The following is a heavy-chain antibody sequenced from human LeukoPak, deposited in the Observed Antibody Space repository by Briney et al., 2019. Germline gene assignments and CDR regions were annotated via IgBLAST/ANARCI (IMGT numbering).Heavy chain of an antibody. CDR1: GFTFSSYA. V-gene: IGHV3-30-3*01. D-gene: IGHD5-24*01. CDR3: ARSHFDGERWLYKDY. J-gene: IGHJ4*02. CDR2: ISYDGSNK. Sequence: GGSLKLSCAASGFTFSSYAMHWVRQAPGKGLEWVAVISYDGSNKYYADSVKGRFTISRDNSKNTLYLQMNSLRAEDTAVYYCARSHFDGERWLYKDYWGQGTLVTVSS.